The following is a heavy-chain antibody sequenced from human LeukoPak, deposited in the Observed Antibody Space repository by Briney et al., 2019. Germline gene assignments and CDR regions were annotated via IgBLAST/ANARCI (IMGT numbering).Heavy chain of an antibody. CDR1: GFTFSSYW. J-gene: IGHJ4*02. Sequence: QSGRSLILSCAASGFTFSSYWMHWVRQAPGKGLVWVSRINSDGSSTSYADSVKGRFTISRDNAKNTVYLQMNSLRGEDTAVYYCARILPISGRDSWGQGTLVTVSS. V-gene: IGHV3-74*01. CDR2: INSDGSST. D-gene: IGHD2-15*01. CDR3: ARILPISGRDS.